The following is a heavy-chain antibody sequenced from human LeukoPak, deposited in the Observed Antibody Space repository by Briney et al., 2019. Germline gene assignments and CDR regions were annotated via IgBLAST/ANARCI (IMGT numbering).Heavy chain of an antibody. D-gene: IGHD6-13*01. CDR2: IYYSGST. CDR1: GGSISSYY. CDR3: ASYGVAAAAGSFDL. J-gene: IGHJ2*01. Sequence: SETLSLTCTVSGGSISSYYWSWIRPPPGKGLEWIGYIYYSGSTNYNTSLRSRVTTSVDTSRNQFSLKLRSVTAADTAVYFCASYGVAAAAGSFDLWGRGTLVTVSS. V-gene: IGHV4-59*01.